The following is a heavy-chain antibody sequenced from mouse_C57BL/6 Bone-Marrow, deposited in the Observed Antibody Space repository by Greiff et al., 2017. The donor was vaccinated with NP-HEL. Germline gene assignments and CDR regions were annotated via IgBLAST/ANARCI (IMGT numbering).Heavy chain of an antibody. CDR1: GFTFSDYY. J-gene: IGHJ2*01. CDR2: ISNGGGST. Sequence: VQLKESGGGLVQPGGSLKLSCAASGFTFSDYYMYWVRQTPEKRLEWVAYISNGGGSTYYLDTVKGRFTISRDNAKNTLYLQMSRLKSEDTAMYYCARDGYYGFDYWGQGTTLTVSS. CDR3: ARDGYYGFDY. D-gene: IGHD2-3*01. V-gene: IGHV5-12*01.